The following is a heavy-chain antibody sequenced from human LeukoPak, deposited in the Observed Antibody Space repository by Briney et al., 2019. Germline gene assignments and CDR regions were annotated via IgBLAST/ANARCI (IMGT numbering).Heavy chain of an antibody. J-gene: IGHJ4*02. Sequence: PGGSLRLSCAASGFTFSSYWMSWVRQAPGKGLEWVANIKQDGSEKYYVDSVKGRFTISRDNAKNSLYLQMNSLRAEDTAVYYCARDSVVRGVIIGYFDYWGQGTLVTVSS. CDR3: ARDSVVRGVIIGYFDY. D-gene: IGHD3-10*01. V-gene: IGHV3-7*01. CDR1: GFTFSSYW. CDR2: IKQDGSEK.